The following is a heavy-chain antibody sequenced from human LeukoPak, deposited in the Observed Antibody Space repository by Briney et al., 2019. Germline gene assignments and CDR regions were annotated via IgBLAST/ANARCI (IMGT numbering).Heavy chain of an antibody. J-gene: IGHJ5*02. CDR3: ARDYYIAAAGTSSRWFDP. V-gene: IGHV4-4*07. Sequence: SETLSLTCTVSGGSISSYYWSWIRQPAGKGLEWIGRIYTSGSTNYNPSLKSRVTMSVDTSKNQFSLKPSSVTAADTAVYYCARDYYIAAAGTSSRWFDPWGQGTLVTVSS. D-gene: IGHD6-13*01. CDR2: IYTSGST. CDR1: GGSISSYY.